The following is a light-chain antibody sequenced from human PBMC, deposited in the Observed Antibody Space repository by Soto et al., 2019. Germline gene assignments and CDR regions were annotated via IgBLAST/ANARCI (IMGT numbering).Light chain of an antibody. CDR1: QSVSSN. J-gene: IGKJ1*01. V-gene: IGKV3-15*01. Sequence: EIVMTQSPATLSVSPGERATLSCRASQSVSSNLAWYQQKPGQAPRLLIYVASTKATGIPARFSGSGSGTEFTLTIIYVYSEDFAVYYCQQYNNCHLSFGQGSKVDIK. CDR3: QQYNNCHLS. CDR2: VAS.